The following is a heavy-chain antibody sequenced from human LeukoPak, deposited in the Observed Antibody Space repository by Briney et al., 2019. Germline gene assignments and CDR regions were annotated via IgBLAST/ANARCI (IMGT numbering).Heavy chain of an antibody. J-gene: IGHJ4*02. V-gene: IGHV4-59*01. CDR3: AREEALGSGSFDY. Sequence: PSETLSLTCTVSGGSISTYYWSWIRQPPGKGLEWIGYIYYSGSTNYNPSLKSRVTISVDTSKNQFSLKLGSVTAADTAVYYCAREEALGSGSFDYWGQGTLATVSS. CDR2: IYYSGST. D-gene: IGHD1-26*01. CDR1: GGSISTYY.